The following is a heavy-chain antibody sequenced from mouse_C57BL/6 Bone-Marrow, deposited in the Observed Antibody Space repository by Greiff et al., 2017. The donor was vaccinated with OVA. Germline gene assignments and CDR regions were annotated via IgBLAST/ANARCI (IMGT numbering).Heavy chain of an antibody. CDR1: GFTFSDYG. D-gene: IGHD2-4*01. V-gene: IGHV5-17*01. CDR2: ISSGNSTI. CDR3: ARARYDYPSYYAVDY. J-gene: IGHJ4*01. Sequence: EVQLVESGGGLVKPGGSLKLSCAASGFTFSDYGMHWVRQAPEKGLEWVAYISSGNSTIYYADTVKGRFTISRDKAKNTLFLQMTSLRSEDSAMYYCARARYDYPSYYAVDYWGQGTSVTVSS.